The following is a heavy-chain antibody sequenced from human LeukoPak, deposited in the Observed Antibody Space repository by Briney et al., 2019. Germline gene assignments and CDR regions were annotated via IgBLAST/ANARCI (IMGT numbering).Heavy chain of an antibody. Sequence: GGSLRLSCAASGFTFSSYWMSWVRQAPGKGLEWVANIKQDGSEKYYVDSVKGRFTISRDNSKNTLYLQMNSLRAEDTAVYYCAKDRHYYDSSGPDYWGQGTLVTVSS. CDR3: AKDRHYYDSSGPDY. D-gene: IGHD3-22*01. CDR1: GFTFSSYW. CDR2: IKQDGSEK. V-gene: IGHV3-7*03. J-gene: IGHJ4*02.